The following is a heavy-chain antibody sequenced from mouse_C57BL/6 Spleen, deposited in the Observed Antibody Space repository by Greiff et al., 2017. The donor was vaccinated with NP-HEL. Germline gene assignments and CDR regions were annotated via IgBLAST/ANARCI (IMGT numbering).Heavy chain of an antibody. J-gene: IGHJ3*01. CDR1: GYTFTSYW. CDR2: IDPSDSYT. CDR3: ARSYGNWAWFAY. Sequence: VQLQQSGAELVMPGASVKLSCKASGYTFTSYWMHWVKQRPGQGLEWIGEIDPSDSYTNYNQKFKGKSTLTVDKSSSTAYMQLSSLTSEDSAVYYCARSYGNWAWFAYWGQGTLVTVSA. D-gene: IGHD2-1*01. V-gene: IGHV1-69*01.